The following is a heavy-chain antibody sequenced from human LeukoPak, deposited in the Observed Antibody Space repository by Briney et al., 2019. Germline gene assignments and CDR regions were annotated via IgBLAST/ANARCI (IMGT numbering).Heavy chain of an antibody. CDR2: ISSSSGYI. J-gene: IGHJ4*02. V-gene: IGHV3-21*01. Sequence: SGGSLRLSCAASGFTFSSYSMNWVRQAPGKGLEWVSSISSSSGYIYYADSVKGRFTISRDDAKNSLYLQMNSLRAEDTAVYYCASYRGIAAAGYYWGQGTLVTVSS. CDR1: GFTFSSYS. CDR3: ASYRGIAAAGYY. D-gene: IGHD6-13*01.